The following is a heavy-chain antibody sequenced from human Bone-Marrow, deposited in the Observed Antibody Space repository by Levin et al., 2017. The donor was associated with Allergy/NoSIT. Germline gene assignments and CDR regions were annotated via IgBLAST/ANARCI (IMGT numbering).Heavy chain of an antibody. CDR1: GFIFSDYW. J-gene: IGHJ4*02. V-gene: IGHV3-7*04. D-gene: IGHD6-13*01. CDR2: IKQGGSEK. CDR3: ARYTSSWHGLDY. Sequence: GESLKISCAASGFIFSDYWMTWVRQAPGKGLEWVANIKQGGSEKYYVDSVKGRFIISRDDAKNSLYLQMNSLRAEDTAVYYCARYTSSWHGLDYWGQGTLVTVSS.